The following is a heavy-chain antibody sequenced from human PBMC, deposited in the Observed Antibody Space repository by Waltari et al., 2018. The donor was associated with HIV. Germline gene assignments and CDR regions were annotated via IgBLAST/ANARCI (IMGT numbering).Heavy chain of an antibody. V-gene: IGHV4-39*07. CDR2: IHYSGNT. Sequence: QLQLQESGPGLVKPSETLSLTCTVSGGAISGSSYYWGWIRQPPGKGLEWIGNIHYSGNTYYNPSLKNRVTISVDTSKNQFSLKLSSVTAADTAVYYCARDFYSSYWGEYDYWGQGTLVTVSS. CDR3: ARDFYSSYWGEYDY. J-gene: IGHJ4*02. CDR1: GGAISGSSYY. D-gene: IGHD6-19*01.